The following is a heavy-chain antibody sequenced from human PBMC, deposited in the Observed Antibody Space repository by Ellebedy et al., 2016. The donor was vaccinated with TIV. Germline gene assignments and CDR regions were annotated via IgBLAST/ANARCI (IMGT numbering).Heavy chain of an antibody. Sequence: PGGSLRLSCAASGFTFSSYGMHWVRQAPGKGLECVAFIRYDGSNKYYADSVKGRFTISRDNSKDTLYLQMNSLRAEDTAVYYCAKDLRAAAGGHYGMDVWGQGTTVTVSS. CDR2: IRYDGSNK. J-gene: IGHJ6*02. CDR1: GFTFSSYG. CDR3: AKDLRAAAGGHYGMDV. D-gene: IGHD6-13*01. V-gene: IGHV3-30*02.